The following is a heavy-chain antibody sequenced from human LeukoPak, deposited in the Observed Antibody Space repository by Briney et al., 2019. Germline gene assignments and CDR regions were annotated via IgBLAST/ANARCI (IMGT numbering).Heavy chain of an antibody. Sequence: ASVKVSCKTSGYSFTDSYMHWVRQAPGQGLEWMGWINPNSGGTSSAQKFQGRVTMTRDTSISTVYMEVSWLTSDDTAIYYCARADRLHGGPYLIGPWGQGTLVTVSS. D-gene: IGHD2-21*01. J-gene: IGHJ5*02. CDR3: ARADRLHGGPYLIGP. CDR1: GYSFTDSY. V-gene: IGHV1-2*02. CDR2: INPNSGGT.